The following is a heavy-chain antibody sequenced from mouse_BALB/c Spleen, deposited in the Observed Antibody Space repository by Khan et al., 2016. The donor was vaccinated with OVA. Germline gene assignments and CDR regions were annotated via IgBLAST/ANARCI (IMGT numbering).Heavy chain of an antibody. CDR1: GFTFSNYG. CDR2: ISSGDTT. J-gene: IGHJ3*01. Sequence: LVESGGGLVKPGGSLKLSCAASGFTFSNYGVSWVRQTPEKRLEWVASISSGDTTYYPDSVKCRFTISRDNARNILYLQMSSLRSEDTAMYYCARDDWFAYWGQGTLVTVSA. V-gene: IGHV5-6-5*01. CDR3: ARDDWFAY.